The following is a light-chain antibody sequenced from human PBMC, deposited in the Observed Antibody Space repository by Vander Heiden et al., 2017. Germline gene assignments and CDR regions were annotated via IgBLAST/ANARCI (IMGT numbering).Light chain of an antibody. CDR3: QQYNNWPPWT. J-gene: IGKJ1*01. V-gene: IGKV3-15*01. CDR2: AAY. CDR1: QSVSTN. Sequence: EIVMTQSPATLSVSPGERATLSCRASQSVSTNLAWYQQKPGQGPRLLIFAAYTRAPGVPDRISGSGSGTEFALTISSLQSEDFAVYFCQQYNNWPPWTFGQGTKVEIK.